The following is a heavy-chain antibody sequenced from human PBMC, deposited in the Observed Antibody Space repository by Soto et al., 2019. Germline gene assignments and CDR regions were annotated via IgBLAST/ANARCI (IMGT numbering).Heavy chain of an antibody. CDR1: GFTFSTNW. D-gene: IGHD6-25*01. Sequence: GGSLRLSCAASGFTFSTNWMSWVRQAPGKGPEWVASIKEDGSDKYNVDSVKGRFTISRDNARNSLFLQMNSLGAEDTAVYFCARGGTWGQGTLVTVSS. V-gene: IGHV3-7*01. CDR2: IKEDGSDK. CDR3: ARGGT. J-gene: IGHJ5*02.